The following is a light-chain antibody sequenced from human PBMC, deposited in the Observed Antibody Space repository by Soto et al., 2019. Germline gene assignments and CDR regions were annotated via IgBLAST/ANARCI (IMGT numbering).Light chain of an antibody. Sequence: QPVLTQPPSVSGAPGQRVTISCTGSSSNIGAGYDVHWYQQLPGTAPKLLICGNSNRPSGVPDRFSGSKSGTSASLAITGLQAEDEADYYCQSYDSSLSGWVFGGGTQLTVL. CDR3: QSYDSSLSGWV. V-gene: IGLV1-40*01. CDR2: GNS. J-gene: IGLJ3*02. CDR1: SSNIGAGYD.